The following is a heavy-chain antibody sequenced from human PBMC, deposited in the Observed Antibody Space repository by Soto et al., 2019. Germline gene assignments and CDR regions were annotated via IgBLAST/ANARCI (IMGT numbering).Heavy chain of an antibody. V-gene: IGHV4-4*07. Sequence: SETLSLNCTVSGGSICGYYWSWIRQPAGKGLEWIGRMYNSERTNYNPSLKSRVTRSMDTSKNQFSLKLTSVTAADTAVYFCAREPLAHSYFDLWGQGTLVTVSS. CDR1: GGSICGYY. CDR3: AREPLAHSYFDL. J-gene: IGHJ4*02. CDR2: MYNSERT.